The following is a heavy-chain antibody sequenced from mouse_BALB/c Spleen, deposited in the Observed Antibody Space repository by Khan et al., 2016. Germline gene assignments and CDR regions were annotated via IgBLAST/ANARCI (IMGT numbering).Heavy chain of an antibody. Sequence: QVQLQQPGAELARPGASVKLSCKASGYTFTDYYINWVKQRTGQGLEWIGEIYPGSGNTYYNEKFKGKATLTADKSSSTAYMQLSSLTSEDSAVYFWATYGNYWYFDAWGAGTTVTVSS. V-gene: IGHV1-77*01. CDR3: ATYGNYWYFDA. D-gene: IGHD2-1*01. CDR2: IYPGSGNT. J-gene: IGHJ1*01. CDR1: GYTFTDYY.